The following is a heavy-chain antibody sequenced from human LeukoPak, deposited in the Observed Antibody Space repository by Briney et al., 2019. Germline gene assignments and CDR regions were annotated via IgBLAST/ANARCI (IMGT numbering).Heavy chain of an antibody. J-gene: IGHJ5*02. Sequence: PSETLSLICTVSIGFISISSYFGAWIRQPPGKGLEWIGSIYYSGSTYYNPSLKSRVTISVDTSKNQFSLKPSSVTAEDTAVYFCARHGPIAAALRWFDPWGQGTLVTVSS. CDR1: IGFISISSYF. D-gene: IGHD6-13*01. CDR3: ARHGPIAAALRWFDP. CDR2: IYYSGST. V-gene: IGHV4-39*01.